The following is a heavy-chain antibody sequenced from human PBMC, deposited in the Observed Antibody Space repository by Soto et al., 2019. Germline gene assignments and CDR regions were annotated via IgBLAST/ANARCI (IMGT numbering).Heavy chain of an antibody. Sequence: QLQLHEAGSGLVKPSQTLSLTCAVSGDSISSGGNSWNWIRQPPGKGLEWVGYIFHSGTTYYNPSLKSRVTISLDRSKNQFSLKLTSVTAADTAVYYCARDKWRAGAGGFYGMDVWGQGTTVTVSS. D-gene: IGHD6-13*01. CDR2: IFHSGTT. CDR3: ARDKWRAGAGGFYGMDV. V-gene: IGHV4-30-2*01. CDR1: GDSISSGGNS. J-gene: IGHJ6*02.